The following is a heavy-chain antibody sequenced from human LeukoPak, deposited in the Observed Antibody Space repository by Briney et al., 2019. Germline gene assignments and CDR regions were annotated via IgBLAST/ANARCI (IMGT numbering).Heavy chain of an antibody. CDR1: GGSFSGYY. Sequence: SETLSLTCAVYGGSFSGYYWSWIRQPPGKGLEWIGEINHSGSTNYNPSLKSRVTISVDTSKNQFSLKLSSVTAADTAVYYCARLLNYYDSSGFSIVGRYYFDYWGQGTLVTVSS. CDR3: ARLLNYYDSSGFSIVGRYYFDY. J-gene: IGHJ4*02. V-gene: IGHV4-34*01. CDR2: INHSGST. D-gene: IGHD3-22*01.